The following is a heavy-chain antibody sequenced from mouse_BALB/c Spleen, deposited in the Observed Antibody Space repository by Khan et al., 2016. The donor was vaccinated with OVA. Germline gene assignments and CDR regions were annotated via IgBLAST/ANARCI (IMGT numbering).Heavy chain of an antibody. CDR1: GFNIKDTY. CDR3: ATRYGNPFAY. J-gene: IGHJ3*01. V-gene: IGHV14-3*02. D-gene: IGHD2-1*01. CDR2: IDPPNNDS. Sequence: VQLQQSGAELVKPGASVNLSCSASGFNIKDTYIHWVKQRPEQGLEWIGRIDPPNNDSKFGPKFQDKATLTADTSSNTAYLQLTSLTSEDTAVYYWATRYGNPFAYWGQGTLVSVAA.